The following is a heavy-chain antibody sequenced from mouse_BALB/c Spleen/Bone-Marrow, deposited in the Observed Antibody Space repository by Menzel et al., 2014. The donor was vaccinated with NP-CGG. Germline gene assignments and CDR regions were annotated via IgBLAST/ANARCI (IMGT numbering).Heavy chain of an antibody. Sequence: EVQLVESGAELVKPGASVKLSCTASGFNIKDTYMHWVKQRPEQGLEWIGRIDPANGNTKYDPKFQGKATITADTSSNTAYLQLSSLTSEDTAVYYCARATFDIYYGYWGQGTTLTVSS. CDR3: ARATFDIYYGY. V-gene: IGHV14-3*02. J-gene: IGHJ2*01. CDR2: IDPANGNT. CDR1: GFNIKDTY. D-gene: IGHD1-1*01.